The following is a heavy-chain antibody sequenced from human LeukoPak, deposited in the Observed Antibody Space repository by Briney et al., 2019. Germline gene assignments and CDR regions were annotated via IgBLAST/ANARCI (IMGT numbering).Heavy chain of an antibody. V-gene: IGHV1-2*02. CDR1: GYTLSAYY. D-gene: IGHD6-13*01. CDR2: INPNSGDT. J-gene: IGHJ6*02. Sequence: ASVKVSCKVSGYTLSAYYMHWVRQAPGQGLEWMGWINPNSGDTKYAQKFQGRVTMTRDTSISTAYMELSRLRSDDTAVYYCARDPIVAAGYYYGMDVWGQGTTVTVSS. CDR3: ARDPIVAAGYYYGMDV.